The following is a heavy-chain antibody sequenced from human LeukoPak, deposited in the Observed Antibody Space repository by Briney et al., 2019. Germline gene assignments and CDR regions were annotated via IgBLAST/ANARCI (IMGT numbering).Heavy chain of an antibody. CDR3: ARHRTVLRYFDWLLEFDI. CDR2: IYYSGST. CDR1: GGSISSYY. J-gene: IGHJ3*02. V-gene: IGHV4-59*01. Sequence: PSETLSLTCTVSGGSISSYYWSWIRQPPGKGLEWIGYIYYSGSTNYNPSLKSRVTISVDTSKNQFSLKLSSVTAADTAVYYYARHRTVLRYFDWLLEFDIWGQGTMVTVSS. D-gene: IGHD3-9*01.